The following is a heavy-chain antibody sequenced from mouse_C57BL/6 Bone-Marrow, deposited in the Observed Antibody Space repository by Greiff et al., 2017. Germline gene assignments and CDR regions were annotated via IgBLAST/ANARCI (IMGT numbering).Heavy chain of an antibody. V-gene: IGHV14-3*01. CDR3: ASYDYDDYYARDY. D-gene: IGHD2-4*01. CDR2: IDPANGNT. J-gene: IGHJ4*01. Sequence: EVQLQQSVAELVRPGASVKLSCTASGFNIKNTYMHWVKQRPEQGLEWIGRIDPANGNTKYAPKFPGKATITADPSSNTAYLQLSSLTSEDTAIYYCASYDYDDYYARDYWGQGTSVTVSS. CDR1: GFNIKNTY.